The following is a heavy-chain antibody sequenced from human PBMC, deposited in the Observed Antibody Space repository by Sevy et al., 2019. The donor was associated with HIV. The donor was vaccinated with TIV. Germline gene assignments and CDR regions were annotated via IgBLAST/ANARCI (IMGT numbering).Heavy chain of an antibody. D-gene: IGHD1-1*01. J-gene: IGHJ5*02. CDR3: ARHKLSYDNNWFQDNWFDP. Sequence: GESLKISCKGSGYSFSDYWIGWVRRKPGKGLEWMGIIYPGDSETRYNPSFEGQVTISADTSINTAYLEWRSLKASDTAMYYCARHKLSYDNNWFQDNWFDPWGQGTLVTVSS. CDR2: IYPGDSET. CDR1: GYSFSDYW. V-gene: IGHV5-51*01.